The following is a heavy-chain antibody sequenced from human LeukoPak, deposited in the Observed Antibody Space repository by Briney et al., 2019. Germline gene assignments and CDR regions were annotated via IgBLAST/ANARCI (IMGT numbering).Heavy chain of an antibody. CDR1: GYTFTGYY. Sequence: GASVKVSCKASGYTFTGYYMHWVRQAPGQGLEWMGWINPNSGGTNYAQKFQGRVTMTRDTSISTAYMELSRLRSDDTAVYYCARVPAMVDRHYYYYMDVWGKGTTVTISS. CDR3: ARVPAMVDRHYYYYMDV. V-gene: IGHV1-2*02. D-gene: IGHD5-18*01. J-gene: IGHJ6*03. CDR2: INPNSGGT.